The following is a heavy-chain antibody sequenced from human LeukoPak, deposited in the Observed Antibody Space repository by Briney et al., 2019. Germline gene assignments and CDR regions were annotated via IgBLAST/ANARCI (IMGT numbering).Heavy chain of an antibody. CDR1: EFPVSSNY. CDR2: IYSDSST. D-gene: IGHD1-26*01. J-gene: IGHJ4*02. CDR3: ASVDVGTYFDN. Sequence: GGSLRLSCAASEFPVSSNYMSWVRQAPGKGLEWVSVIYSDSSTYYANSVKGRFTISRDNSKNAVYLQMDSLRAEDTAVYYCASVDVGTYFDNWGQGTLVTVSS. V-gene: IGHV3-66*01.